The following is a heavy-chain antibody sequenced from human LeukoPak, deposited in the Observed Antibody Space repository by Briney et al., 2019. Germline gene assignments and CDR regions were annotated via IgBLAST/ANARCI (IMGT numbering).Heavy chain of an antibody. V-gene: IGHV3-9*01. D-gene: IGHD2-2*01. CDR2: ITWNSGSI. J-gene: IGHJ4*02. Sequence: GRSLRLFCAASGFTFDDYAMHWVRQAPGKGLEWVSGITWNSGSIGYADSVKGRFTISRDNAENSLFLQMNSLRAEDTALYYCAKAYCGTSCYFDYWGQGILVTVSS. CDR3: AKAYCGTSCYFDY. CDR1: GFTFDDYA.